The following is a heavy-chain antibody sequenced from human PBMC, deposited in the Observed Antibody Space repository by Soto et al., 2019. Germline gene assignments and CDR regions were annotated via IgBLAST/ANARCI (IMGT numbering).Heavy chain of an antibody. D-gene: IGHD2-15*01. CDR1: GFTFSSYG. V-gene: IGHV3-30*18. Sequence: VGSLRLSCAASGFTFSSYGMHWVRQAPGKGLEWVAVISYDGSNKYYADSVKGRFTISRDNSKNTLYLQMNSLRAEDTAVYYCAKVEDTPYYYYGMDVWGQGTTVTVSS. CDR3: AKVEDTPYYYYGMDV. CDR2: ISYDGSNK. J-gene: IGHJ6*02.